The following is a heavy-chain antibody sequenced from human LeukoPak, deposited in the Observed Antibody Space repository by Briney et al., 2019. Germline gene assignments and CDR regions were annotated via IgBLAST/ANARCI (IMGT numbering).Heavy chain of an antibody. J-gene: IGHJ4*02. D-gene: IGHD3-22*01. CDR1: GSTFSSYS. CDR2: ISSSSSTI. V-gene: IGHV3-48*02. Sequence: GGSLRLSRAASGSTFSSYSMNWVRQAPGKGLEWVSYISSSSSTIYYADSVKGRFTISRDNAKNSLYLQMNSLRDEDTAVYYCARVESPFPLNYYDSSGYPEGYWGQGTLVTVSS. CDR3: ARVESPFPLNYYDSSGYPEGY.